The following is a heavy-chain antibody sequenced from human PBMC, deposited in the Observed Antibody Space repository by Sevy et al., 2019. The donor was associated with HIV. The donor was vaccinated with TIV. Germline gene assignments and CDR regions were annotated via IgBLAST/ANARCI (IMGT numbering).Heavy chain of an antibody. CDR1: GFTFSTYD. J-gene: IGHJ6*02. CDR2: ISYDGNYR. CDR3: AKNRPPGGSYFSRHAMDV. Sequence: GGSLRLSCAASGFTFSTYDIHWVRQAPGKGLEWVAIISYDGNYREYADSVRGRLSMSRDNSKNTVYLQMNGLSIEDTAVYYCAKNRPPGGSYFSRHAMDVWGRGTTVTVSS. V-gene: IGHV3-30*18. D-gene: IGHD3-16*01.